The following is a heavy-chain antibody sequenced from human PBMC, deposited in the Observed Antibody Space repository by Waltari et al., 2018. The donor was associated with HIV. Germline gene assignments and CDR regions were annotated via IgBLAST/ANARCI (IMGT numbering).Heavy chain of an antibody. CDR3: ARGIRRDCYWFDP. J-gene: IGHJ5*02. Sequence: QVQLVQYGAEVKNPGDSVKVYCKASGTTFPCYIITLVHPASGQGLEWLGWMNPNSGNTGYAQKFQGRVTMTSNTSISTAYMELSSLRSEDTAVYYCARGIRRDCYWFDPWGQGTLVTVSS. D-gene: IGHD2-21*02. V-gene: IGHV1-8*01. CDR1: GTTFPCYI. CDR2: MNPNSGNT.